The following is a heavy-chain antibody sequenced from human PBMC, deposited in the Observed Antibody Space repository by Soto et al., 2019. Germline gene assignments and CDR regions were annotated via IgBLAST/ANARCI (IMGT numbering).Heavy chain of an antibody. CDR1: GFTFDDYA. CDR2: ISWNSGSI. J-gene: IGHJ3*02. V-gene: IGHV3-9*01. CDR3: AKGSAPVTTTSDAFDI. Sequence: GGSLILSCAASGFTFDDYAMHWVRQAPGKGLEWVSGISWNSGSIGYADSVKGRFTISRDNAKNSLYLQMNSLRAEDTALYYCAKGSAPVTTTSDAFDIWGQGTMVTVSS. D-gene: IGHD4-17*01.